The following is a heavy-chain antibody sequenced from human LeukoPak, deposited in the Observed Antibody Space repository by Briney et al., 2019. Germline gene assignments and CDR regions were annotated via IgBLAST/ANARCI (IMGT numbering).Heavy chain of an antibody. D-gene: IGHD2-21*02. CDR3: ATPPSYCGGDCHAFDI. V-gene: IGHV4-59*12. CDR1: NDSFSNYY. Sequence: SETLSLTCTVSNDSFSNYYWTWIRQSPGKALEWIGYVYYTDKTHYNPSLKSRVFISADTSRNQFSLKLSSVTAADTAVYYCATPPSYCGGDCHAFDIWGQGTMVTVSS. J-gene: IGHJ3*02. CDR2: VYYTDKT.